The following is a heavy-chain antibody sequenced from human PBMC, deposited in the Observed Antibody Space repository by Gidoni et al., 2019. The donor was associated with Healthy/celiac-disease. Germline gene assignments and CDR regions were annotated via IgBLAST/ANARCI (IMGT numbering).Heavy chain of an antibody. Sequence: QVQLVQSGAEVKKPGASVKVSCKVSGYTLTELSMHWVRQAPGKGLEWMGGFDPEDGETIYAQKFQGRVTMTEDTSTDTAYMELSSLRSEDTAVYYCATVSGGDIVVVTAPLGFYYFDYWGQGTLVTVSS. D-gene: IGHD2-21*02. V-gene: IGHV1-24*01. CDR3: ATVSGGDIVVVTAPLGFYYFDY. CDR1: GYTLTELS. CDR2: FDPEDGET. J-gene: IGHJ4*02.